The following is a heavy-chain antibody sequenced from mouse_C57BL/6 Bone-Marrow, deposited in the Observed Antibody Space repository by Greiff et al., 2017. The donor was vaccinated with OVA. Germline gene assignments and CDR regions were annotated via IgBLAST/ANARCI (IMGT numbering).Heavy chain of an antibody. J-gene: IGHJ4*01. V-gene: IGHV1-59*01. Sequence: QVQLQQPGAELVRPGTSVKLSCKASGYTFTSYWMHWVKQRPGQGLEWIGVIDPSDSYTNYNQKFKGKATLTVDTFSSTAYMQLSSLTSEDSAVYYCARDGDYRYYAMDYWGQGTSVTVSS. CDR2: IDPSDSYT. D-gene: IGHD2-13*01. CDR3: ARDGDYRYYAMDY. CDR1: GYTFTSYW.